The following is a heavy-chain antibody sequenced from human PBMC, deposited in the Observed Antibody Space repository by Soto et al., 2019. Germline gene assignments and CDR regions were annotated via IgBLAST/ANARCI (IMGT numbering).Heavy chain of an antibody. J-gene: IGHJ6*02. Sequence: PSETLSLTCAVYGGSFSGYYWSWIRQPPGKGLEWIGEINHSGSTNYNPSLKSRVTISVDTSKNQFSLKLSSVTAADTAVYYCASRITSGPRHYYYYGMDVWGQGTTVTVSS. CDR3: ASRITSGPRHYYYYGMDV. V-gene: IGHV4-34*01. D-gene: IGHD6-25*01. CDR2: INHSGST. CDR1: GGSFSGYY.